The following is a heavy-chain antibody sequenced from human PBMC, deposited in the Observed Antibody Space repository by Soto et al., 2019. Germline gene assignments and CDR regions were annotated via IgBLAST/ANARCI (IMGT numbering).Heavy chain of an antibody. CDR1: GVTFSSYI. V-gene: IGHV3-23*01. Sequence: GGSLRLSCAASGVTFSSYIMTWVRQAPGEGLEWVSSISGSDDTYYADFVKGRFTISRDNSKKTVFLQMNSLRAEDTAVYYCAKGYYGSGSPDFWGQGSLVTVSS. J-gene: IGHJ4*02. CDR2: ISGSDDT. D-gene: IGHD3-10*01. CDR3: AKGYYGSGSPDF.